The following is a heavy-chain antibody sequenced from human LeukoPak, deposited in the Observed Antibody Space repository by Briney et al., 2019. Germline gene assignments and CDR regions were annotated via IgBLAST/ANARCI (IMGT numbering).Heavy chain of an antibody. J-gene: IGHJ5*02. Sequence: SETLSLTCTVSGGSIRSYWSWIRQPAGKGLEWIGRIYGSGSTNYNPSLKSRVTMSLDTSKNQVSLKLSSVTAADTAMYYCARDSGTTGEVKLDHWGQGNLVTVSS. V-gene: IGHV4-4*07. CDR1: GGSIRSY. CDR3: ARDSGTTGEVKLDH. D-gene: IGHD3-10*01. CDR2: IYGSGST.